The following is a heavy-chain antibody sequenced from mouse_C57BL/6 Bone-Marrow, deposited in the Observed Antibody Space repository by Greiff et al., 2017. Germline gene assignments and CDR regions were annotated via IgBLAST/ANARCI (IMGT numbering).Heavy chain of an antibody. V-gene: IGHV1-54*01. J-gene: IGHJ1*03. D-gene: IGHD1-1*01. CDR2: INPGSGGT. CDR1: GYAFTNYL. Sequence: QVQLQQSGAELVRPGTSVKVSCKASGYAFTNYLIEWVKQRPGQGLEWIGVINPGSGGTNYNEKFKGKATLTADKSSSTAYMQLSSLTSEDSAVXFCAKALYYGSSYGRYFDVWGTGTTVTVSS. CDR3: AKALYYGSSYGRYFDV.